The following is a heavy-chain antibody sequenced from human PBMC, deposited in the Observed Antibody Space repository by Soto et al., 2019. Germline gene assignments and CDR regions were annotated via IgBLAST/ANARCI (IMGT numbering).Heavy chain of an antibody. CDR2: ITSDGSET. CDR1: AFSFSSYW. J-gene: IGHJ6*02. CDR3: VRSYYYYDLDV. Sequence: EVPLVESGGDLVQPGGSLRLSCAASAFSFSSYWMHWVRQAPGKGLMWVSRITSDGSETNYADSVKGRFTISRDNAKNTVSLQMNSLRAEDSAVYYCVRSYYYYDLDVWGQGTTVTVSS. V-gene: IGHV3-74*01.